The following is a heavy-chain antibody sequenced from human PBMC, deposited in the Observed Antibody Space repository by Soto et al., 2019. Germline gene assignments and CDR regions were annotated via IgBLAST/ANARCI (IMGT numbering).Heavy chain of an antibody. CDR3: ATGVPRTNYYYYYGMDV. V-gene: IGHV4-4*07. Sequence: LETLSLTCTVSGGSISSYYWSWIRQPAGKGLEWIGRIYTSGSTNYNPSLKSRVTMSVDTSKNQFSLKLSSVTAADTAVYYCATGVPRTNYYYYYGMDVWGQGTTVTVSS. CDR2: IYTSGST. J-gene: IGHJ6*02. D-gene: IGHD3-3*01. CDR1: GGSISSYY.